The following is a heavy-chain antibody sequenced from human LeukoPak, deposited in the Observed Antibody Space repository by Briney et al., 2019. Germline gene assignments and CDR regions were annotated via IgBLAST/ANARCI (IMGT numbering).Heavy chain of an antibody. V-gene: IGHV3-23*01. CDR3: ARRGGSNGWGAFDV. Sequence: GGSLRLSCAASGFTFSTHAMNWVRQAPGKGLEWVSNIGGSGEGTYYADSVKGRFTISRDNSKNTVFLQVNSLSRDDTAVYYCARRGGSNGWGAFDVWGQGTTITVSS. J-gene: IGHJ3*01. CDR2: IGGSGEGT. D-gene: IGHD2-8*01. CDR1: GFTFSTHA.